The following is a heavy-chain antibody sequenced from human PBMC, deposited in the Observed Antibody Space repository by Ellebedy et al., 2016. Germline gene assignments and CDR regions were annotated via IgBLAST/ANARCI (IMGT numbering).Heavy chain of an antibody. J-gene: IGHJ4*02. Sequence: GGSLRLSCTVSGLTVTGVYISWFRQPPGRGPEWVSMTSPGGDTLYADSERGRFTMSRDNSKNTLYLQMNRLTAEDTAVYFCAESGFSYAWGHWGQGTLVTVSS. CDR2: TSPGGDT. CDR3: AESGFSYAWGH. CDR1: GLTVTGVY. D-gene: IGHD5-12*01. V-gene: IGHV3-53*01.